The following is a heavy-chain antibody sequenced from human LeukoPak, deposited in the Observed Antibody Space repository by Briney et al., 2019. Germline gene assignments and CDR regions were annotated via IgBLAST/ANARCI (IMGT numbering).Heavy chain of an antibody. CDR3: ARDQSWGYYYYGMDV. CDR1: GFTFSDYY. V-gene: IGHV3-11*01. D-gene: IGHD1-26*01. Sequence: GGSLRLSCAASGFTFSDYYMSWIRQAPGKGLEWVSYISSSGSTIYYADSVKGRFTISRDNAKNSLYLQMNSLRAEDTAVYYCARDQSWGYYYYGMDVWGQGTTVTVSS. CDR2: ISSSGSTI. J-gene: IGHJ6*02.